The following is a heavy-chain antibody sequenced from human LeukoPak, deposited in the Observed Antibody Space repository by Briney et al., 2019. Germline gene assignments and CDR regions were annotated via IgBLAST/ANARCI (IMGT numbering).Heavy chain of an antibody. D-gene: IGHD3-3*01. Sequence: SETLSLTCTVSGGSISSYYWSWIRQPPGKGLEWIGYIYYSGSTNYNPSLKGRVTISVDTSKNQFSLKLSSVTAADTAVYYCARSPFFWSGYYTTPDAFDIWGQGTMVTVSS. CDR2: IYYSGST. CDR3: ARSPFFWSGYYTTPDAFDI. CDR1: GGSISSYY. V-gene: IGHV4-59*01. J-gene: IGHJ3*02.